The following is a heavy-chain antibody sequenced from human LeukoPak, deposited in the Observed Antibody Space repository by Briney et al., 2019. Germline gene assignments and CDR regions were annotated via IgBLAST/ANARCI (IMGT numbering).Heavy chain of an antibody. CDR3: ARGGAFYWNPRY. D-gene: IGHD1-1*01. CDR2: LYTDDTT. CDR1: GFTVSDYY. J-gene: IGHJ4*02. Sequence: GGSMRLSCVASGFTVSDYYMSWVRQAPGKGLEWVSLLYTDDTTIYADSVEGRFTISRDDSKNTIYLHMTTLRGEDTAVYYCARGGAFYWNPRYWGQGTLVTVSS. V-gene: IGHV3-53*01.